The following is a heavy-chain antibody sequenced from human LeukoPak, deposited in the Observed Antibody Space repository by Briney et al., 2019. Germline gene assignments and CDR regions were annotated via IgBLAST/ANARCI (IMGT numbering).Heavy chain of an antibody. V-gene: IGHV3-23*01. CDR1: GFTFSSYA. CDR2: ISGSGGST. J-gene: IGHJ4*02. CDR3: AKGEVVTTVIPFDY. D-gene: IGHD4-17*01. Sequence: PGGSLRLSCAASGFTFSSYAMSWVRQAPGKGLEWVSAISGSGGSTYYADSVKGRFTISRGNSKNTLYLQMNSLRAEDTAVYYCAKGEVVTTVIPFDYWGQGTLVTVSS.